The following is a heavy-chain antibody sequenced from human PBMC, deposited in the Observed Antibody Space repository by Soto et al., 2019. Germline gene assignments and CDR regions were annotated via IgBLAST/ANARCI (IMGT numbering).Heavy chain of an antibody. CDR3: ARRIAVAGNEVGEFDY. CDR2: IYYSGST. J-gene: IGHJ4*02. CDR1: GGSISSSSYY. D-gene: IGHD6-19*01. V-gene: IGHV4-39*01. Sequence: SETLSLTCTVSGGSISSSSYYWGWIRQPPGKGLEWIGSIYYSGSTYYNPSLKSRVTMSVDTSKNQFSLKLSSVTAADTAVYYCARRIAVAGNEVGEFDYWGQGTLVTVSS.